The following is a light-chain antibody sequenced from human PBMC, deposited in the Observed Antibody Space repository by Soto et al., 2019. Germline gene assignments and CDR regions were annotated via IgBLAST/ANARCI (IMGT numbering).Light chain of an antibody. J-gene: IGLJ1*01. V-gene: IGLV1-40*01. CDR3: QSHDSSLSSYV. CDR2: DDT. Sequence: QSVLTQPPSVAGAPGQGVTISCTGSSSNIGADYFVHWYQQLPGAAPKLLIYDDTNRPSGVPDRFSGSTSGTSAALAITGLQAEDEADYYGQSHDSSLSSYVFGTGSKVNV. CDR1: SSNIGADYF.